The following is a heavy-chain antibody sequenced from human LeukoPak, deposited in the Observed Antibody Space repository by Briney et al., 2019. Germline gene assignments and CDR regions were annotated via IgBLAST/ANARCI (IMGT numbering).Heavy chain of an antibody. J-gene: IGHJ4*02. D-gene: IGHD5-12*01. CDR2: IIPIFGTA. CDR1: GGTFSSYA. CDR3: ARDVPNSGYDYYFDY. Sequence: PSVKVSCKASGGTFSSYAISWVRQAPGQGLEWMGGIIPIFGTANYAQKFQGRVTITTDESTSTAYMELSSLRSEDTAVYYCARDVPNSGYDYYFDYWGQGTLVTVSS. V-gene: IGHV1-69*05.